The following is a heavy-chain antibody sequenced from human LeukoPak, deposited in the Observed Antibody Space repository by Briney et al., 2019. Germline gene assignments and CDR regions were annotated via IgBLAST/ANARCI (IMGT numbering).Heavy chain of an antibody. CDR1: GGSISSYY. D-gene: IGHD2-21*02. CDR2: IYYSGST. V-gene: IGHV4-59*12. J-gene: IGHJ4*02. CDR3: AREKTASTLDY. Sequence: PSETLSLTCTVSGGSISSYYWSWIRQPPGKGLEWIGYIYYSGSTNYNPSLKSRVTISVDTSKNQFSLQLNSVTPEDTGVYYCAREKTASTLDYWGQGTLVTVSS.